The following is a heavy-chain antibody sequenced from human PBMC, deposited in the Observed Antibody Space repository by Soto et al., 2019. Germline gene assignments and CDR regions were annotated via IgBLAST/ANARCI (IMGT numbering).Heavy chain of an antibody. V-gene: IGHV1-18*01. CDR2: TSPHKGDT. D-gene: IGHD3-10*01. J-gene: IGHJ4*02. CDR3: ARDLDPSGSYYTNY. CDR1: GYTFYTIG. Sequence: QVQLVQSGAEVKKPGASVTVSCKTSGYTFYTIGITXXRQAPGQXLXWRGWTSPHKGDTYYAQRLQGRVTMTTDTSTSTAYMELRGLRSDDTAVYFCARDLDPSGSYYTNYWGQGTLVTVSS.